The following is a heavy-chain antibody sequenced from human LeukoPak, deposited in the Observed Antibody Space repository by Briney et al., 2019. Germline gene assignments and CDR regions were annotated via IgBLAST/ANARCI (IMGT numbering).Heavy chain of an antibody. CDR1: GGSISSYY. CDR3: ARHDAHGDYAMSDY. J-gene: IGHJ4*02. Sequence: PSETLSLTCTVSGGSISSYYWSWMRQRPGKGLEWIGYIYYSGSTNYNPSLKSRVTISVDTSKNQFSLKLSSVTAADTAVYYCARHDAHGDYAMSDYWGQGTLVTVSS. V-gene: IGHV4-59*08. D-gene: IGHD4-17*01. CDR2: IYYSGST.